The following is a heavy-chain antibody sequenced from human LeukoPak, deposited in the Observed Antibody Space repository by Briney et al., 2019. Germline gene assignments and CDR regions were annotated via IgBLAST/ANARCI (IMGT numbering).Heavy chain of an antibody. V-gene: IGHV4-39*07. J-gene: IGHJ5*02. CDR1: GGSISSSIYY. D-gene: IGHD2-15*01. Sequence: SETLSLTCTVSGGSISSSIYYWGWIRQPPGKGLEWIGSIYYSGSTYYNPSLKSRVTISVDTSKNQFSLKLSSVTAADTAVYYCARDIGSQMSAISDWFDPWGQGTLVTVSS. CDR3: ARDIGSQMSAISDWFDP. CDR2: IYYSGST.